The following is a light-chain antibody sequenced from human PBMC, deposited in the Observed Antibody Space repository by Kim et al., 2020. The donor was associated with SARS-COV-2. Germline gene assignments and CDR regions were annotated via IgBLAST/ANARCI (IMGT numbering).Light chain of an antibody. Sequence: AAVGDRVTIPCRASQDISNYLAWFQLNPGKARKLLICAASALQPGVPSRFSGSGSGTDFTLTVTSLQPEDVATYYCQKCDSAPWTFGQGTKVDIK. CDR1: QDISNY. V-gene: IGKV1-27*01. CDR2: AAS. J-gene: IGKJ1*01. CDR3: QKCDSAPWT.